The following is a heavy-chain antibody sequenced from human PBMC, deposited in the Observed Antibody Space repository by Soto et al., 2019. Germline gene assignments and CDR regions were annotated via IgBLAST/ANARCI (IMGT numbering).Heavy chain of an antibody. D-gene: IGHD5-12*01. CDR1: GFTFSSYA. V-gene: IGHV3-23*01. CDR3: AKGEDPRGYSGYYLLVSGSAIDY. Sequence: GGSLRLSCAASGFTFSSYAMRWVRQAPGKGLEWVSALSGSGGSTYYAASVKGRFTISRDNSKNTLYLQMNSLRAEDTAVYYCAKGEDPRGYSGYYLLVSGSAIDYWGQGTLVTVSS. CDR2: LSGSGGST. J-gene: IGHJ4*02.